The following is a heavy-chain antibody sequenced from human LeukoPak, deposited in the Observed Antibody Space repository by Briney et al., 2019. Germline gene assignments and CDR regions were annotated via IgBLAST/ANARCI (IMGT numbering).Heavy chain of an antibody. Sequence: GGSLRLSCVVSGFTFKDYAIFWVRQAPGKGLEWAATISDGGTNQYFADSVKDRFSISRDDSKSTGYLQMNGLRTEDTAVYYCARGEDSGTLYTSSKYWGQGTLVTVSS. CDR1: GFTFKDYA. V-gene: IGHV3-30*04. J-gene: IGHJ4*02. D-gene: IGHD3-10*01. CDR3: ARGEDSGTLYTSSKY. CDR2: ISDGGTNQ.